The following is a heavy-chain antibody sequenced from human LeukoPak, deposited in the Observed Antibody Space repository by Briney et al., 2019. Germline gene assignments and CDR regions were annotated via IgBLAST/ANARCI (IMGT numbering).Heavy chain of an antibody. D-gene: IGHD4-17*01. CDR3: ARAAVTTDAFDI. CDR2: IYSGGST. V-gene: IGHV3-53*01. Sequence: GGSVRLSCAASGFTVSSNYMSWVRQAPGKGLEWVSVIYSGGSTYYADSVKGRFTISRDNSKNTLYLQMNSLRAEDTAVYYCARAAVTTDAFDIWGQGTMVTVS. CDR1: GFTVSSNY. J-gene: IGHJ3*02.